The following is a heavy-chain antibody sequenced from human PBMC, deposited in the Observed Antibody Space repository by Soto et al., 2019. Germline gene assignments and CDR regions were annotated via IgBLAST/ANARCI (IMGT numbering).Heavy chain of an antibody. CDR1: GFTFSSYW. Sequence: GGSLRLSCAASGFTFSSYWMSWVRQAPGKGLEWVANIKQDGSEKYYVDSVKGRFTISRDNAKNSLYLQMNSLRAEDTAVYYCARDRHPPSIYSSSSGWFDHWGQGTLVTVSS. J-gene: IGHJ5*02. CDR2: IKQDGSEK. CDR3: ARDRHPPSIYSSSSGWFDH. V-gene: IGHV3-7*03. D-gene: IGHD6-6*01.